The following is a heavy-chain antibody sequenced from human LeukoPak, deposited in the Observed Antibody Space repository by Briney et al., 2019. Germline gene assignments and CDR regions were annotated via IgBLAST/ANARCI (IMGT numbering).Heavy chain of an antibody. CDR2: IIPIFGTA. CDR3: ARDLAAAVYTSTHPPFDP. V-gene: IGHV1-69*13. D-gene: IGHD6-13*01. J-gene: IGHJ5*02. CDR1: GGTFSSYA. Sequence: ASVKVSCKASGGTFSSYAISWVRQAPGQGLEWMGGIIPIFGTANYAQKFQGRVTITADGSTSTAYMELSSLRSEDTAVYYCARDLAAAVYTSTHPPFDPWGQGTLVTVSS.